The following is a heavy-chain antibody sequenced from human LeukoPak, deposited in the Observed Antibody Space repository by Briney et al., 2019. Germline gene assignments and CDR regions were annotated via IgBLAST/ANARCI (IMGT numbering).Heavy chain of an antibody. CDR3: ARVQRSGIAVAGTGDY. V-gene: IGHV4-30-2*01. J-gene: IGHJ4*02. CDR1: GGSISSGGYY. CDR2: IYHSGST. D-gene: IGHD6-19*01. Sequence: PSETLSLTCTVSGGSISSGGYYWSWIRQPPGKGLEWIGYIYHSGSTYYNPSLKSRVTISVDRSKNQFSLKLSSVTAADTAVYYRARVQRSGIAVAGTGDYWGQGTLVTVSS.